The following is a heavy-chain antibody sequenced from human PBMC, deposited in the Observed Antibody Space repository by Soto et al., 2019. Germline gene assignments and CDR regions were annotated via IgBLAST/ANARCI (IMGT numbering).Heavy chain of an antibody. V-gene: IGHV3-48*01. D-gene: IGHD6-19*01. CDR1: GFTFSSYS. J-gene: IGHJ2*01. CDR2: ISSSSSTI. Sequence: GGSLRLSCAASGFTFSSYSMNWVRQAPGKGLEWVSYISSSSSTIYYADSVKGRFTISRDNAKNSLYLQMNSLRAEDTAVYYCARDPTRIAVAGRYWYFDLWGRGTLVTVSS. CDR3: ARDPTRIAVAGRYWYFDL.